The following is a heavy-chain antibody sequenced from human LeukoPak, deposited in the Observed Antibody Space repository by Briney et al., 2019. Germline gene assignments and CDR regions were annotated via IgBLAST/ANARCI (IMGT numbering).Heavy chain of an antibody. J-gene: IGHJ6*02. CDR2: IYYNGNI. V-gene: IGHV4-59*01. CDR3: ARGRSNYYGMDV. D-gene: IGHD1-26*01. CDR1: DGSINSYY. Sequence: ASETLSLTCSVSDGSINSYYWNWIRRPPGKGLEWIGYIYYNGNINYSPSLKSRVTMSVDTSKNLFSLKVSSVTAADTAVYYCARGRSNYYGMDVWGQGTTVTVSS.